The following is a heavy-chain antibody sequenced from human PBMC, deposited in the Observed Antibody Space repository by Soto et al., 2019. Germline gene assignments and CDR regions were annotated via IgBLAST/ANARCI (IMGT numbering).Heavy chain of an antibody. J-gene: IGHJ4*02. V-gene: IGHV3-11*06. CDR3: ARAISTPVADFDY. CDR2: ISSSSSYT. Sequence: GGSLRLSCAASGFTFGDYYMSWIRQAPGKGLEWVSYISSSSSYTNYADSVKGRFTISRDNAKNSLYLQMNSLRAEDTAVYYCARAISTPVADFDYWGQGTLVTVSS. CDR1: GFTFGDYY.